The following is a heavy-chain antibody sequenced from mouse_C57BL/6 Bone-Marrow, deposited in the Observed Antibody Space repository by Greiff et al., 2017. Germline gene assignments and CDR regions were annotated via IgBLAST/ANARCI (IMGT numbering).Heavy chain of an antibody. J-gene: IGHJ1*03. CDR1: GFNIKDYY. V-gene: IGHV14-2*01. Sequence: EVQLQQSGAELVKPGASVKLSCTASGFNIKDYYMHWVKQRTEQGLEWIGRIDPGDGETKYAPKFQGKATITADTASNTAYLQLSSLTSEDTAVYYCAREYYGSSYEWYFDVWGTGTTVTVSS. D-gene: IGHD1-1*01. CDR3: AREYYGSSYEWYFDV. CDR2: IDPGDGET.